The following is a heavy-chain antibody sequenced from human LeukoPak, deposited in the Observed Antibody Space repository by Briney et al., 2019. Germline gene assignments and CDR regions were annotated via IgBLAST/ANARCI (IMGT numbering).Heavy chain of an antibody. CDR3: ARDGTAPGLYFDL. J-gene: IGHJ4*01. D-gene: IGHD6-13*01. CDR1: GFTFSDYW. Sequence: GGSLRLSCAVSGFTFSDYWMNWVRQAPGKGLEWVASIRQDGGEKYYVDSVKGRFTISRNNTKNSLYLQMTGLRAEDTAVYFCARDGTAPGLYFDLWGQGTLVAVSS. CDR2: IRQDGGEK. V-gene: IGHV3-7*01.